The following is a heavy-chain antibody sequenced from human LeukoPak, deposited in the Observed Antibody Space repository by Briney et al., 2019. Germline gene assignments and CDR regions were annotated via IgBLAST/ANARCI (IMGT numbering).Heavy chain of an antibody. J-gene: IGHJ4*02. D-gene: IGHD3-10*01. V-gene: IGHV4-34*01. CDR2: INHSGST. CDR1: GGSFSGYY. Sequence: SETLSLTCAVYGGSFSGYYWSWIRQPPGKGLEWIGEINHSGSTNYNLSLKSRVTISVDTSKNQFSLKLSSVTAADTAVYYCARGDYRSMVRGVIDYYFDYWGQGTLVTVSS. CDR3: ARGDYRSMVRGVIDYYFDY.